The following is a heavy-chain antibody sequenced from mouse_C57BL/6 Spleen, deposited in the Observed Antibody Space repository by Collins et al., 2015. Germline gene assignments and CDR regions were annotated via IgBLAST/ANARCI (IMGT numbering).Heavy chain of an antibody. J-gene: IGHJ4*01. CDR1: GYTFTSYW. CDR3: ARGAYYEDYYAMDY. V-gene: IGHV1-52*01. D-gene: IGHD1-1*01. Sequence: QVQLQQPGAELVRPGSSVKLSCKASGYTFTSYWMHWVKQRPIQGLEWIGNIDPSDSETHYNQKFKDKATLTVDKSSSTAYMQLSSLTSEDSAVYYCARGAYYEDYYAMDYWGQGTSVTVSS. CDR2: IDPSDSET.